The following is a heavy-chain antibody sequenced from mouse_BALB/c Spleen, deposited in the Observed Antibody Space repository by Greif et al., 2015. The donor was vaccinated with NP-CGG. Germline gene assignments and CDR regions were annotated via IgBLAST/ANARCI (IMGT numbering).Heavy chain of an antibody. CDR3: AREGDYGLAY. CDR1: GYAFTNYL. V-gene: IGHV1-54*01. J-gene: IGHJ3*01. Sequence: QVQLKQSGTELVRPGTSVKVSCKASGYAFTNYLIEWIKQRPGQGLEWIGVLNPGSGGTNYSEKFKGKATLTADYSSSTAYLQLSSLTSDDSAVYFCAREGDYGLAYWGQGTLVTVSA. D-gene: IGHD2-4*01. CDR2: LNPGSGGT.